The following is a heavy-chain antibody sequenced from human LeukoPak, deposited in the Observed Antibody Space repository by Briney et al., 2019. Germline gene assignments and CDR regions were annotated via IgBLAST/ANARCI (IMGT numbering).Heavy chain of an antibody. CDR2: ISSSSSYI. J-gene: IGHJ4*02. CDR1: GFTFSSYS. V-gene: IGHV3-21*01. D-gene: IGHD6-13*01. Sequence: GGSLRLLCAASGFTFSSYSMKCVRQAPAKGLECVSSISSSSSYIYYEDSVKGRFTVSRDNAKNSLFLQMNSLRGDDTAVYYCATFIIAEAGTNVDYWGQGTLVTVSS. CDR3: ATFIIAEAGTNVDY.